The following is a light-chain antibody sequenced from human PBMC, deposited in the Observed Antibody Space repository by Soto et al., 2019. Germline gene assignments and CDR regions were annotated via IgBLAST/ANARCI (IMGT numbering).Light chain of an antibody. Sequence: QSVLTQPPSVPAAPGQKVTISCSGSSSNIGNNYVSWYQQLPGTAPKLLIYEDKKRPSGIPARFSGSKSGTSATLGITGLQTGDEADYYCQTWDSSLSAGVFGTGTKLTVL. V-gene: IGLV1-51*02. CDR2: EDK. CDR1: SSNIGNNY. CDR3: QTWDSSLSAGV. J-gene: IGLJ1*01.